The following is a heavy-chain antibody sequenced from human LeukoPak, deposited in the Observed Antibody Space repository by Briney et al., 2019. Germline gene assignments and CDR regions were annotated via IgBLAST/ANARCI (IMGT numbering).Heavy chain of an antibody. J-gene: IGHJ2*01. CDR2: IRSKANSYAT. V-gene: IGHV3-73*01. D-gene: IGHD6-13*01. CDR1: GFTFSDSA. CDR3: TRSQAAAAPGGPTSYWYFDL. Sequence: GGSLRLSCAASGFTFSDSAMHWVRQASGKGLEWVGRIRSKANSYATAYAASVKGRFTISRDDSKNTAYLQMNSLKTEDTAVYYCTRSQAAAAPGGPTSYWYFDLWGRGTLVTVSS.